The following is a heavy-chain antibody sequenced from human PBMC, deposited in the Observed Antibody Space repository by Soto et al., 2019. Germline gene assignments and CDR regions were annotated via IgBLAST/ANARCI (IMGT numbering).Heavy chain of an antibody. CDR1: GGSINYNSYY. V-gene: IGHV4-39*02. D-gene: IGHD2-15*01. J-gene: IGHJ4*02. Sequence: SDTLSLTFSVSGGSINYNSYYWGWIRQPPGKGVEWFGCIFYTGTTYYSPSLKDRVNISVDTSKNYFSLNLTSVTAADTAVYFCARLVLGALVANXWGQGTPVTVSX. CDR2: IFYTGTT. CDR3: ARLVLGALVANX.